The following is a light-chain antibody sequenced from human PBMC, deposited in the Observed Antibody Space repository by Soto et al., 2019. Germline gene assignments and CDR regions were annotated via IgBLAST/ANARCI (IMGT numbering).Light chain of an antibody. J-gene: IGLJ3*02. CDR3: SSYTTSGTPV. CDR2: EVS. CDR1: SSDVGSYNY. V-gene: IGLV2-14*01. Sequence: QSALTQPASVSGSPGQTITISCTGTSSDVGSYNYLSWYQQHPGKAPKVMIYEVSNRPSGVSNRFSGSKSGNTASLTISGLQAEDEADYFCSSYTTSGTPVFGGGTKLTV.